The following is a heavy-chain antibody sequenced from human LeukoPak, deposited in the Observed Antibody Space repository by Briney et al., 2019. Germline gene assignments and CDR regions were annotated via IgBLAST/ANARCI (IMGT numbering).Heavy chain of an antibody. D-gene: IGHD2/OR15-2a*01. J-gene: IGHJ4*02. Sequence: PGGSLRLSCAASGVTLSSDYMSWVRQAPGKGLEWVSVIYSGGNTYYADSVKGRFTISRHNSENTLFLQMDSLRTEDTAIYYCASRMTFGGQGTLVTVSS. CDR3: ASRMTF. CDR1: GVTLSSDY. V-gene: IGHV3-53*04. CDR2: IYSGGNT.